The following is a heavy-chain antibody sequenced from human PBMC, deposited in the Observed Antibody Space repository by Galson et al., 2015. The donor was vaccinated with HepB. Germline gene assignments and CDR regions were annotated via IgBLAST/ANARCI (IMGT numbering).Heavy chain of an antibody. CDR3: ARYYGDNGRPHGYGMDV. D-gene: IGHD3-16*01. CDR2: IWYDGSNA. Sequence: SLRLSCAASGFTFNTYGMHWVRLAPGKGLEWVAVIWYDGSNAHYADSVKGRFTISRDNSKNTLYLQMDSLRAEDTAVYYCARYYGDNGRPHGYGMDVWDQGTTVTVSS. V-gene: IGHV3-33*01. CDR1: GFTFNTYG. J-gene: IGHJ6*02.